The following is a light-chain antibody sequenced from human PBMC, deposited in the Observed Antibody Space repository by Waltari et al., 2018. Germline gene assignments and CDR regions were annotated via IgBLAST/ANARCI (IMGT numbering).Light chain of an antibody. J-gene: IGLJ2*01. CDR3: CSYAGSSFVV. CDR2: VVS. CDR1: SSDVGSYNL. Sequence: QSALTQPASVSGSPGQSITISCTGTSSDVGSYNLASWYQQPPGKAPKLRMYVVSKRTSGVSERFAGSKSGSTASLTISGLRAEDEADYCCCSYAGSSFVVFGGGTKLTVL. V-gene: IGLV2-23*02.